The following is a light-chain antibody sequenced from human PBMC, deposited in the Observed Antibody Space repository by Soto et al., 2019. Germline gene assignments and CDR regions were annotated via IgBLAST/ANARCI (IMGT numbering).Light chain of an antibody. CDR2: TGS. Sequence: DIQMTQSPSSVSASVGDRVTITFWSSQAIDSWLAWYQQKPGEAPKLLIFTGSLLHSGVPPRFSGSGSATDFTLTISSLQHEDFATYYCQQTLSFPPTFGQGTKVDIK. CDR3: QQTLSFPPT. CDR1: QAIDSW. J-gene: IGKJ1*01. V-gene: IGKV1-12*01.